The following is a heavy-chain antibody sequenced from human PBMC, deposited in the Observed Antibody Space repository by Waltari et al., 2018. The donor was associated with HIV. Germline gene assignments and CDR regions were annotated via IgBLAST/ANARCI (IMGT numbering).Heavy chain of an antibody. V-gene: IGHV4-59*08. J-gene: IGHJ4*02. CDR3: ARHAYYYGSGSYYNFDY. Sequence: QVQLQESGPRLVKPSETLSLTCTVPGGSISRHSWSWLRQPPAKGLEWIGYIYYSGSTNYNPSLKSRVTISVDTSKNQFSLKLSSVTAADTAVYYCARHAYYYGSGSYYNFDYWGQGTLVTVSS. D-gene: IGHD3-10*01. CDR1: GGSISRHS. CDR2: IYYSGST.